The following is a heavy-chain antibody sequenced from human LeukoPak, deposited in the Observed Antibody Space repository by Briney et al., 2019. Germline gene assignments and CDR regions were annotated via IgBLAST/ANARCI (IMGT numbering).Heavy chain of an antibody. D-gene: IGHD4-17*01. Sequence: GGSLRLSCAASGLTFINYAMSWVRQAPGKGLEWVSAISGSGSSTYYTASVKGRFTISRDNSKNTLYLQMNSLRAEDTAVYYCAVDYGDYPPYAFDIWGQGTMVTVSS. CDR1: GLTFINYA. J-gene: IGHJ3*02. CDR2: ISGSGSST. V-gene: IGHV3-23*01. CDR3: AVDYGDYPPYAFDI.